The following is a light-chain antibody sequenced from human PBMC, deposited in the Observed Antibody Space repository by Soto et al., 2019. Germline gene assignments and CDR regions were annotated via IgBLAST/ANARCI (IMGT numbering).Light chain of an antibody. J-gene: IGLJ2*01. CDR3: SSYTSSSTPVV. CDR2: DVS. Sequence: QSALTQPASVSGSPGQSITISCTGTSSDIGNSNSVSWYQQHPGKAPKLMIYDVSNRPSGVSNRFSGSKSGNTASLTISGLQAGDEADYYCSSYTSSSTPVVFGGGTKVTVL. V-gene: IGLV2-14*03. CDR1: SSDIGNSNS.